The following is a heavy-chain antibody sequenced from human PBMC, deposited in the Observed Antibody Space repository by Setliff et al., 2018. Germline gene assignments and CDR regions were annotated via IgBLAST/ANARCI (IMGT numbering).Heavy chain of an antibody. Sequence: PGGSLRLSCAASGFSFSDYYMSWVRQAPGKGLEWISKISGDGNTVYYADSVRGRFTISRDNAKNSLYLQMNSLRAEDSAVYYCARDGVFYAMDFWGQGTTVTVSS. J-gene: IGHJ6*02. D-gene: IGHD3-10*01. V-gene: IGHV3-11*04. CDR3: ARDGVFYAMDF. CDR2: ISGDGNTV. CDR1: GFSFSDYY.